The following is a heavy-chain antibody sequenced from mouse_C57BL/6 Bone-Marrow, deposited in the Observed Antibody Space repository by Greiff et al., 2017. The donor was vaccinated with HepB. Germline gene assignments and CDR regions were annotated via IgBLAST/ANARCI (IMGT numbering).Heavy chain of an antibody. CDR3: ARRGRFDY. V-gene: IGHV3-6*01. J-gene: IGHJ2*01. CDR2: ISYDGSN. CDR1: GYSITSGYY. Sequence: EVQLQESGPGLVKPSQSLSLTCSVTGYSITSGYYWNWIRQFPGNKLEWMGYISYDGSNNYNPSLKNRISITRDTSKNQFFLKLNSVTTEDTATYYCARRGRFDYWGQGTTLTVSS.